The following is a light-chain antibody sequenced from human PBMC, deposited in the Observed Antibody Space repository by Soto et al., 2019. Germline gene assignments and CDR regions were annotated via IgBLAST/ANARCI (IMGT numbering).Light chain of an antibody. J-gene: IGKJ3*01. Sequence: EIVLTQSPGTLSLSPGERATLSCRASQSLSSRSLAWYQQKVGQAPRLLIYGTSSRATGIADRFSGSGSGIDFTLAISRVEPEDFAVYYCQQYDTSVFTFGPGTRVDIK. CDR2: GTS. CDR3: QQYDTSVFT. V-gene: IGKV3-20*01. CDR1: QSLSSRS.